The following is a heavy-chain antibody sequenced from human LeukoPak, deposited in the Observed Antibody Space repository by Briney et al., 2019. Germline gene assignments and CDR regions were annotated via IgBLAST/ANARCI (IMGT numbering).Heavy chain of an antibody. CDR3: AKDLKRYSYGHPGP. CDR1: GFTFSSYG. Sequence: PGESLRLSCAASGFTFSSYGMHWVRQAPGKGLEWVAVISYDGSNKYYADSVKGRFTISRDNSKNTLYLQMNSLRAEDTAVYYCAKDLKRYSYGHPGPWGQGTLVTVSS. D-gene: IGHD5-18*01. V-gene: IGHV3-30*18. J-gene: IGHJ5*02. CDR2: ISYDGSNK.